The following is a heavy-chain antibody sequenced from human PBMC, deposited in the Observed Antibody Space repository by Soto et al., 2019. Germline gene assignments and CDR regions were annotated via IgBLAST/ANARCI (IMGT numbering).Heavy chain of an antibody. J-gene: IGHJ4*02. CDR2: IGGSGRTT. CDR3: AKSRYSDSSGDVYDY. Sequence: EVQLLESGGGLVQPGGSLSLSCAASAFTFNNYAMSWVRQAPGQGLEWVSGIGGSGRTTYYADSVKGRFTISGDNSNNTLFLQMNSLRAEDTAVYYCAKSRYSDSSGDVYDYWGQGTLVTVSS. V-gene: IGHV3-23*01. CDR1: AFTFNNYA. D-gene: IGHD3-22*01.